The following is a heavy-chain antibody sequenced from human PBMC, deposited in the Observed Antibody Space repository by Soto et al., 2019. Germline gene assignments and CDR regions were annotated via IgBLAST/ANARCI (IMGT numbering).Heavy chain of an antibody. D-gene: IGHD2-21*01. CDR2: IRQDGSEK. V-gene: IGHV3-7*01. Sequence: EVQVVESGGGLVQPGGSLRLSCTASGFIFITYWMTWFPQPPGKGLEGVANIRQDGSEKYYADSVKGRFTISRDNAKYSLYLQMNSLRAEDTAVYYCEGGDKADYWGQGSLVTVSS. J-gene: IGHJ4*02. CDR1: GFIFITYW. CDR3: EGGDKADY.